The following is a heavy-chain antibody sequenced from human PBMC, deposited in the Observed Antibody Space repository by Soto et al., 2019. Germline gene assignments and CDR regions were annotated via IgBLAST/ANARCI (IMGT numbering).Heavy chain of an antibody. D-gene: IGHD3-3*01. J-gene: IGHJ4*02. CDR1: GFTFSSYA. V-gene: IGHV3-30-3*01. Sequence: QVQLVESGGGVVQPGRSLRLSCAASGFTFSSYAMHWVRQAPGKGLEWVAVISYDGSNKYYADSVKGRFTISRDNSKNTLYLQMNSLRADDTAAYYCARVPYYDFWSGYDFDYWGQGTLVTVSS. CDR3: ARVPYYDFWSGYDFDY. CDR2: ISYDGSNK.